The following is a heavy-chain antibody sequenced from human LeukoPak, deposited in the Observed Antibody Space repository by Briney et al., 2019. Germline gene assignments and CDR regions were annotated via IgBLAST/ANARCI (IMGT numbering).Heavy chain of an antibody. V-gene: IGHV3-30*04. CDR3: AKEGDSSSWLRSYYYYYYYMDV. J-gene: IGHJ6*03. Sequence: GGSLRLSCAASGFTFSSYAMHWVRQAPGKGLEWVAVISYDGSNKYYADSVKGRFTISRDNSKNTLYLQMNSLRAEDTAVYYCAKEGDSSSWLRSYYYYYYYMDVWGKGTTVTVSS. CDR2: ISYDGSNK. CDR1: GFTFSSYA. D-gene: IGHD6-13*01.